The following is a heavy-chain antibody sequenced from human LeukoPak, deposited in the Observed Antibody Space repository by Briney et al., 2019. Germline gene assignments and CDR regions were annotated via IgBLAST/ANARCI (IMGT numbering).Heavy chain of an antibody. Sequence: SETLSLTCAVSGGSISSGGYSWSWIRQPPGKGLEWIGYIYYSGSTYYNPSLKSRVTISVDTSKNQFSLKLSSVTAADTAVYYCARGYCSGGSCYSYYYYNYMDVWGKGTTVTVSS. V-gene: IGHV4-30-4*07. CDR2: IYYSGST. CDR3: ARGYCSGGSCYSYYYYNYMDV. D-gene: IGHD2-15*01. CDR1: GGSISSGGYS. J-gene: IGHJ6*03.